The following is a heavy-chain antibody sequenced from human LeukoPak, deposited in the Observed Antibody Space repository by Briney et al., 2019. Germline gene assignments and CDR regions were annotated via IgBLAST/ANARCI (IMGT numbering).Heavy chain of an antibody. D-gene: IGHD6-19*01. CDR3: ASGQMFTSGGFDS. CDR2: LYTAGDT. CDR1: GFSVNNKY. J-gene: IGHJ4*02. V-gene: IGHV3-53*01. Sequence: GGSLRLSCAASGFSVNNKYVAWVRQAPGKGLEWVSVLYTAGDTYYADSVKGLFTISRDNSKNTLSLQMHSLRPEDTALYYCASGQMFTSGGFDSWGQGALVTVSS.